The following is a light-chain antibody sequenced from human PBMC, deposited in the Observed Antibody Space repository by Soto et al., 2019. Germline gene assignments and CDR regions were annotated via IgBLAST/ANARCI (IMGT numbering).Light chain of an antibody. CDR2: AAS. Sequence: DIRIPQSPSSLSASVGDRITVTCLASQSISTYLNWYQQRPGKVPNPLIYAASNMKSGVPSRFSGNGSGTAFALTISSLQPEDFATYYCQQNYNTPQTFGQGTKVEIK. CDR1: QSISTY. J-gene: IGKJ1*01. V-gene: IGKV1-39*01. CDR3: QQNYNTPQT.